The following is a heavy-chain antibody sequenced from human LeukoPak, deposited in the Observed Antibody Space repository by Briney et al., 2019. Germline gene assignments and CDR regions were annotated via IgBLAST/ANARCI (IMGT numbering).Heavy chain of an antibody. CDR2: INPSGGGT. V-gene: IGHV1-46*01. Sequence: ASVKVSCKASGYTFTNYYMHWVRQAPGQGLEWMGIINPSGGGTTYAQKFQGRVTMTRDTSTSTVYMELSSLRSEDTAVYYCTRDRGRFDPWGQGTLVTVSS. D-gene: IGHD6-13*01. CDR3: TRDRGRFDP. J-gene: IGHJ5*02. CDR1: GYTFTNYY.